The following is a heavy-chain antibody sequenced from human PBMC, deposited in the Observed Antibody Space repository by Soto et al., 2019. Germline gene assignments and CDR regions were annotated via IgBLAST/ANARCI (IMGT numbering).Heavy chain of an antibody. V-gene: IGHV4-34*01. CDR1: GGSFSAYS. CDR2: INHSGST. CDR3: TRGGDPYKTGH. J-gene: IGHJ4*02. Sequence: SETLSLTCAASGGSFSAYSWTWIRQPPGTGLEWIGEINHSGSTNYNPSLKGRVTMSVDTSKNQFSLKLTSVNTADTAIYYCTRGGDPYKTGHWGQGTLVTVS. D-gene: IGHD3-9*01.